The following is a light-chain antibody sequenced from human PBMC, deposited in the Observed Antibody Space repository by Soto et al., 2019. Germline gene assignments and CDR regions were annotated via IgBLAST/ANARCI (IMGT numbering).Light chain of an antibody. V-gene: IGKV1-39*01. Sequence: DIQMTQSPSSLSASVGDRVTITCRVSQGISTYLNWYQQKPGKAPKLLIYAASSLQSGVPSRFSGSGSETDFTLTISSLQPEHFATYSCQQSYSTTWTFGQGTKVEIK. J-gene: IGKJ1*01. CDR1: QGISTY. CDR3: QQSYSTTWT. CDR2: AAS.